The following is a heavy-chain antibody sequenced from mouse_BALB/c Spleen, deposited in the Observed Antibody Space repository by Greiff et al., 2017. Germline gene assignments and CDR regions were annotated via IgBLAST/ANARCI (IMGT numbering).Heavy chain of an antibody. CDR2: IWSGGST. CDR1: GFSLTSYG. Sequence: QVQLKESGPGLVQPSQSLSITCTVSGFSLTSYGVHWVRQSPGKGLEWLGVIWSGGSTDYNADFISRLSISKNNSKSQVFFKMNSLQANDTAIYYCARIDYYGSSYASFAYWGQGTLVTVSA. V-gene: IGHV2-2*02. CDR3: ARIDYYGSSYASFAY. J-gene: IGHJ3*01. D-gene: IGHD1-1*01.